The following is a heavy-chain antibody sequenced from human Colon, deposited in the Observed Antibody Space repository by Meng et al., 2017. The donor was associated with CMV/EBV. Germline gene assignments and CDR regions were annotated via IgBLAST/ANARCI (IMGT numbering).Heavy chain of an antibody. V-gene: IGHV4-34*01. Sequence: QVQLQQWGRGPLKPSEPLSLTCALYGGSFSPYYWSWIRQSPGKGLEWIAEIDHTGSTNYNPSLKSRVTTSIDTSNSHFSLNLTSATAADTAVYYCARGGGTPIRGVLPFDFWGQGTLVTVSS. CDR2: IDHTGST. J-gene: IGHJ4*02. D-gene: IGHD3-10*01. CDR3: ARGGGTPIRGVLPFDF. CDR1: GGSFSPYY.